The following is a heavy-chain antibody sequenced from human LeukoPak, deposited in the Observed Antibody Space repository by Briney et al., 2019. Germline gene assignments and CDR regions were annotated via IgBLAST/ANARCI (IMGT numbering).Heavy chain of an antibody. CDR1: GGSISNNNYY. V-gene: IGHV4-39*01. CDR3: ARHPTAMVSFDY. Sequence: SETLSLTCTVSGGSISNNNYYWSWIRQPTGKGLEWIGSIYYTGITYYNPSLKSRVTISVDTSKNHFSLKLSSVTAADTAVYYCARHPTAMVSFDYWGQGTLVTVSS. CDR2: IYYTGIT. J-gene: IGHJ4*02. D-gene: IGHD5-18*01.